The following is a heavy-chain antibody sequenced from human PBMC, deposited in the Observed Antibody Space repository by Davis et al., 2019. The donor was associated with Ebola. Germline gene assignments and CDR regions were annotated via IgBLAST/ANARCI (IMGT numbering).Heavy chain of an antibody. J-gene: IGHJ5*02. V-gene: IGHV3-9*01. CDR2: ISWNSGSI. Sequence: SLKISCAASGFTFDDYAMHWVRQAPGKGLEWVSGISWNSGSIGYADSVKGRFTISRDNAKNSLYLQMNSLRAEDTALYYCARDPVMITFGGVIVIPGWFDPWGQGTLVTVSS. D-gene: IGHD3-16*02. CDR3: ARDPVMITFGGVIVIPGWFDP. CDR1: GFTFDDYA.